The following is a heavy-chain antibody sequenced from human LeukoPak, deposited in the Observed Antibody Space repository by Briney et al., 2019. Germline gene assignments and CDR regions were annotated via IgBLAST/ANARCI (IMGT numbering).Heavy chain of an antibody. CDR3: ARELADCSSTSCYAVYFDY. V-gene: IGHV4-59*01. J-gene: IGHJ4*02. CDR1: GGSISSYY. Sequence: PSETLSLTCTVSGGSISSYYWSWIRQPPGKGLEWIGYIYYSGSTNYNPSLKSRVTISVDTSKNQFSLKLSSVTAADTAVYYCARELADCSSTSCYAVYFDYWGQGTLVTVSS. CDR2: IYYSGST. D-gene: IGHD2-2*01.